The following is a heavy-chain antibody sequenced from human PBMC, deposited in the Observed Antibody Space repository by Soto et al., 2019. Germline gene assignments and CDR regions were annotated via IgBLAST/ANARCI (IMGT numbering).Heavy chain of an antibody. CDR1: GYTFTGYY. Sequence: QVQLVQSGAEVKKPGASVKVSCKASGYTFTGYYMHWVRQAPGHGLEWMGGINPNSGGTNSAQKLEGLVTMTRDASIRTAEMELSRRGSDETAVYCCAGGGGRVDALDIWGQGTMVTVSS. J-gene: IGHJ3*02. CDR3: AGGGGRVDALDI. D-gene: IGHD3-16*01. CDR2: INPNSGGT. V-gene: IGHV1-2*04.